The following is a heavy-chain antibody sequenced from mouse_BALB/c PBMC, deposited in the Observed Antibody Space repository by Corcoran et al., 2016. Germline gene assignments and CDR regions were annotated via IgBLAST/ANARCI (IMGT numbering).Heavy chain of an antibody. D-gene: IGHD1-1*02. CDR1: GYTFTSSV. Sequence: EVQLQQSGPELVKPGASVKMSCKASGYTFTSSVMHWVKQKPGQGLEWIGYINPYNDGTKYNETFKGKATLTSDKSSSTAYMELSSLTSADSAVYYCAWGDYGIDYGGQGTTLTAS. CDR3: AWGDYGIDY. V-gene: IGHV1S136*01. CDR2: INPYNDGT. J-gene: IGHJ2*01.